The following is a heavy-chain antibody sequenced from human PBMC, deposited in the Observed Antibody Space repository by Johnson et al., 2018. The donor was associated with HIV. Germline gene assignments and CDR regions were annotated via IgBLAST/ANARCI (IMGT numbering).Heavy chain of an antibody. V-gene: IGHV3-30*04. Sequence: QVQLVESGGGVVQPGRSLRLSCAASGFTFSSYAMHWVRQAPGKGLEWVAVISYDGSNKYYADSVKGRFTISRDNSKNTLYLQMNSLRAEDTAVYYCATWKDYGDYSGRAMWG. CDR2: ISYDGSNK. CDR3: ATWKDYGDYSGRAM. J-gene: IGHJ1*01. D-gene: IGHD4-17*01. CDR1: GFTFSSYA.